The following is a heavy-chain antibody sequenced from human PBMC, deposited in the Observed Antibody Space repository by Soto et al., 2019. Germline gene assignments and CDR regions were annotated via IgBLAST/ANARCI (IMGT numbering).Heavy chain of an antibody. D-gene: IGHD4-17*01. Sequence: GGSLRLSCAASGFTFSSYAMSWVRQVPGKGLEWVSAIYGPGYTYYPESARGRFTISRDTSKNTVSLQMSGLRAEDTAVYYCAASVTTAGAYDVWGLGTKVTVSS. CDR2: IYGPGYT. CDR1: GFTFSSYA. CDR3: AASVTTAGAYDV. V-gene: IGHV3-23*05. J-gene: IGHJ3*01.